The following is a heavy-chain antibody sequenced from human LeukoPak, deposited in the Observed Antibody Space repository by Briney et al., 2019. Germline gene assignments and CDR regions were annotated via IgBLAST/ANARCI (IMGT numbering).Heavy chain of an antibody. D-gene: IGHD2-21*02. Sequence: PSETLSLTCTVSGGSISSYYWSWFRQPPGKGLEWIGYIYSSGSTNYNPSLKSRVTISVDTSKNQFSLKLSSVTAADTAVYYCARFAYCGGHCWYYFDYWGQGILVTVSS. V-gene: IGHV4-59*01. CDR2: IYSSGST. J-gene: IGHJ4*02. CDR3: ARFAYCGGHCWYYFDY. CDR1: GGSISSYY.